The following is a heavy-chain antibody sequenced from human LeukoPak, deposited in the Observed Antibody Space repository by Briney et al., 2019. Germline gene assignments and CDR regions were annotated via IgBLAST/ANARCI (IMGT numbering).Heavy chain of an antibody. Sequence: SQTLSLTCAISGDSASSNSAAWNWIRQSPSRGLEWLGRTYYRSKWYNDYAVSVKSRITINPDTSKNQFSLQLNSVTPEDTAVYYCARAVSGYYYTAPLKYYYYYYGMDVWGQGTTVTVSS. D-gene: IGHD3-22*01. CDR2: TYYRSKWYN. CDR1: GDSASSNSAA. V-gene: IGHV6-1*01. CDR3: ARAVSGYYYTAPLKYYYYYYGMDV. J-gene: IGHJ6*02.